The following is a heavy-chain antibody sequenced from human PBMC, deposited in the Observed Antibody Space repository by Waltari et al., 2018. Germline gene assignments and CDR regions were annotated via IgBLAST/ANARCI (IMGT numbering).Heavy chain of an antibody. CDR1: GFTFSSYA. V-gene: IGHV3-23*01. D-gene: IGHD3-22*01. CDR2: ISGSGGST. J-gene: IGHJ4*02. CDR3: ANGPRGSYDSSGYLDY. Sequence: EVQLLESGGGLVQPGGSLRLSCAASGFTFSSYAMSWVRQAPGKGLEWVSAISGSGGSTYYADSVKGRFTISRDNSKNTLYLQMNSLRAEDTAVYYCANGPRGSYDSSGYLDYCGQGTLVTVSS.